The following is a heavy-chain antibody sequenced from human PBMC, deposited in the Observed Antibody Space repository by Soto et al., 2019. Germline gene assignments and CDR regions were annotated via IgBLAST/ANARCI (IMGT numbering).Heavy chain of an antibody. CDR2: IIPLFGTT. CDR1: GGTFSSYA. CDR3: ARGVWDCSGGSCSGWYDP. Sequence: QVQLVQSGAEVKKAGSSVKVSCQVSGGTFSSYAISWVRQAPGQGLEWMGGIIPLFGTTNYAEKFQGRVTITADESMSTAYMQLSGLRSEDTAVYYCARGVWDCSGGSCSGWYDPWGQGTLVIVSS. J-gene: IGHJ5*02. D-gene: IGHD2-15*01. V-gene: IGHV1-69*01.